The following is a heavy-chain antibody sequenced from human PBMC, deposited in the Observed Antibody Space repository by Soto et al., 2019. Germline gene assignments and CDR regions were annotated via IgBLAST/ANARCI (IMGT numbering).Heavy chain of an antibody. V-gene: IGHV4-34*01. CDR2: INHNTNT. J-gene: IGHJ5*02. CDR1: GGSFSDTY. CDR3: ARGIRLFRCSFEP. D-gene: IGHD2-15*01. Sequence: QVHLQQRGAGLLKPSETLSLTCAVYGGSFSDTYWNWFRQPPGKGLAWIGEINHNTNTIYNPSLTSRVTISVDTSKNHISLMLTSVTAADTAVYYCARGIRLFRCSFEPWGQGTLVTVS.